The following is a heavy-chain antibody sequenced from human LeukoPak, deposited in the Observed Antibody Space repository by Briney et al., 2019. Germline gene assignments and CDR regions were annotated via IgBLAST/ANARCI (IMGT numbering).Heavy chain of an antibody. V-gene: IGHV3-23*01. J-gene: IGHJ4*02. CDR3: AKGSKVWPTVTCGY. CDR2: ISGSGTIT. D-gene: IGHD4-17*01. CDR1: GFTFTDYA. Sequence: GGSLRLSCAASGFTFTDYAMNWVRQAPGKGLEWVSTISGSGTITYYADSVKGRFTISRDNSKNTLYLQMNSLRAEDTAVYYCAKGSKVWPTVTCGYWGQGTLVTVSS.